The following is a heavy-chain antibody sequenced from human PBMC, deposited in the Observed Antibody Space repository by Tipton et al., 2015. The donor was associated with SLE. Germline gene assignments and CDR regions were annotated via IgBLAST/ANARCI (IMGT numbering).Heavy chain of an antibody. CDR3: ARGATHYFDY. V-gene: IGHV4-34*01. D-gene: IGHD1-26*01. J-gene: IGHJ4*02. CDR1: GGSFSGYY. CDR2: IYYSGST. Sequence: TLSLTCAVYGGSFSGYYWSWIRQPPGKGLEWIGSIYYSGSTYCNPSLKSRVTISVDTSKNQFSLKLSSVTAADTAVYYCARGATHYFDYWGQGTLVTVSS.